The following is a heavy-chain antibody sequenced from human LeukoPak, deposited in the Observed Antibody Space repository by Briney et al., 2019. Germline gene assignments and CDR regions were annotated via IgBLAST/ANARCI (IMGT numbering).Heavy chain of an antibody. CDR3: ARGVVIAPQTFDY. Sequence: SETLSLTCTVSGYSIGSGYYWGWIRQPPGKGLEWIGSIYHSGSTYYNPSLKSRVTISVDTSKNQFSLKLSSVTAADTAVYYCARGVVIAPQTFDYWGQGTLVTVSS. D-gene: IGHD2-21*01. CDR1: GYSIGSGYY. J-gene: IGHJ4*02. CDR2: IYHSGST. V-gene: IGHV4-38-2*02.